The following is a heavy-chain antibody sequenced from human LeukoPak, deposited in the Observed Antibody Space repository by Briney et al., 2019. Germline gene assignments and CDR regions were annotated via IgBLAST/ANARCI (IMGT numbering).Heavy chain of an antibody. V-gene: IGHV5-51*01. CDR2: IYPGYSDT. J-gene: IGHJ3*02. CDR3: ARRPGSITWNDAFDI. Sequence: GESLKISGKGSGDSFTSHWIGGGRQMPGKGLGGMGVIYPGYSDTRYSPSFRGQVTISTDRSSTHAYLQWGTLKASDTAIYYCARRPGSITWNDAFDIWGQGTMVTVSS. CDR1: GDSFTSHW. D-gene: IGHD1-1*01.